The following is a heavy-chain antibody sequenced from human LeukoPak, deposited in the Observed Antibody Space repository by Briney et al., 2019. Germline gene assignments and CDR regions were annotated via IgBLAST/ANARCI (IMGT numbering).Heavy chain of an antibody. J-gene: IGHJ4*02. Sequence: GGSLRLSCAASGFTFSSYAMSWVRQAPGKGLEWVSAISGSGGTTYYADSAKGRFTISRDNSKNMLYLQMNSLRAEDTAIYYCAKSPSSYYYFFEYWGQGTLVTVSS. V-gene: IGHV3-23*01. CDR1: GFTFSSYA. CDR2: ISGSGGTT. D-gene: IGHD3-22*01. CDR3: AKSPSSYYYFFEY.